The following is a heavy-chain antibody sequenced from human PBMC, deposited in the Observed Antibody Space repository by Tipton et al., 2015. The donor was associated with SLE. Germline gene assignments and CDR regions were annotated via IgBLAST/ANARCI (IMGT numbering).Heavy chain of an antibody. V-gene: IGHV3-48*01. CDR1: GFTFSSYS. D-gene: IGHD3-22*01. Sequence: SLRLSCAASGFTFSSYSMNWVRQAPGKGLERVSYISTSSSTIYYADSVKGRFTISRDNAKNSLYLQMDSLRAEDTAVYYCARCERMHYYDSRGAFDIWGQGTMVTVSS. CDR2: ISTSSSTI. J-gene: IGHJ3*02. CDR3: ARCERMHYYDSRGAFDI.